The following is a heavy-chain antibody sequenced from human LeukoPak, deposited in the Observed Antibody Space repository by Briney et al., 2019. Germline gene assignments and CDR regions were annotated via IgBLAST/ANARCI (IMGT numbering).Heavy chain of an antibody. CDR3: AKYRFNYSRLVLRLVEYYFDY. CDR1: GGTCRSYT. Sequence: GGSLRLSCAASGGTCRSYTVSWVRHAPGKGLEGVSAISGSGGSNYYGDSVKGRFTISRDTSKNPLYMQMNNLRADDTAVYYCAKYRFNYSRLVLRLVEYYFDYWGQGTLVTVSS. J-gene: IGHJ4*02. V-gene: IGHV3-23*01. CDR2: ISGSGGSN. D-gene: IGHD3-9*01.